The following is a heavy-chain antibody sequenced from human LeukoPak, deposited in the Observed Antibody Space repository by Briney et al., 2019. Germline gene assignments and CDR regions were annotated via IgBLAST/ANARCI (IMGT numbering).Heavy chain of an antibody. J-gene: IGHJ3*02. CDR1: GYSFSSYW. D-gene: IGHD3-10*01. CDR3: AREGTGFDI. CDR2: IFPADSDT. Sequence: GESLKISCQGSGYSFSSYWIAWVRPMPGKGQEWMGLIFPADSDTRYSPSFQGQVTFSADKSIFTAYLQWNSLKASDTAMYFCAREGTGFDIWGQGTMVTVSS. V-gene: IGHV5-51*01.